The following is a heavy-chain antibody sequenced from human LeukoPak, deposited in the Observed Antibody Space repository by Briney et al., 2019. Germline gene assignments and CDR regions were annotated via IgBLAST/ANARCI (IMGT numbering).Heavy chain of an antibody. CDR3: ARHDLGGSSPFDY. CDR1: GYTFTNYY. V-gene: IGHV1-46*01. J-gene: IGHJ4*02. D-gene: IGHD2-15*01. Sequence: ASVKVSFKTSGYTFTNYYMHWVRQAPGQGLEWLGVINPSGTSTTYAQKFQGRVTLTRDTSTSTDFMGLSSLRSEDTAAYYCARHDLGGSSPFDYWGQGTLVTVSS. CDR2: INPSGTST.